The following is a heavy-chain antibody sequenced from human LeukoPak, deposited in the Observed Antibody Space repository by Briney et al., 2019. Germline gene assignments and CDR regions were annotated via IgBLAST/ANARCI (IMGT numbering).Heavy chain of an antibody. V-gene: IGHV3-48*01. CDR1: GFTFNSYR. D-gene: IGHD4-23*01. J-gene: IGHJ4*02. CDR3: ARGAHKRDDYGGFFDY. Sequence: GGSLRLSCAASGFTFNSYRMNWVRQAPGKGLEWVSYISSSSSTIYYADSVKGRLTISRDNSKNTLYLQMNSLRPEDTAVYYCARGAHKRDDYGGFFDYWGQGTLVTVSS. CDR2: ISSSSSTI.